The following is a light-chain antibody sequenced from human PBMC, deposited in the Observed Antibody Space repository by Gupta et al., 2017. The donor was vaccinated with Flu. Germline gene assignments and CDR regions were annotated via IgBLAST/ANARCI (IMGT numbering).Light chain of an antibody. V-gene: IGKV2-30*01. Sequence: DVVLTQSPVSLPVTLGQPASISCRSSQGLVFSDGNTYLHWFQQRPGQSPRRLIYNLSNRDSVVPDRFSGSGSGIDFTLTISRVEAEDVGIYYCMQGTHWPLTFGGGTKVEIK. CDR2: NLS. CDR3: MQGTHWPLT. J-gene: IGKJ4*01. CDR1: QGLVFSDGNTY.